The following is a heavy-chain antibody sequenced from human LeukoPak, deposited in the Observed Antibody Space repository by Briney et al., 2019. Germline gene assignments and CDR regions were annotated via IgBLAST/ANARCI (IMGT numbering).Heavy chain of an antibody. Sequence: ASVKVSCKVSGYTLTELSMHWVRQAPGKGLEWMGGFDPEDGETIYAQKFQGRVTMNEDTSTDTAYMELSSLRSEDTAVYYCATDDQKLLTDAFDIWGQGTMVTVSS. CDR2: FDPEDGET. V-gene: IGHV1-24*01. J-gene: IGHJ3*02. CDR1: GYTLTELS. CDR3: ATDDQKLLTDAFDI. D-gene: IGHD2-15*01.